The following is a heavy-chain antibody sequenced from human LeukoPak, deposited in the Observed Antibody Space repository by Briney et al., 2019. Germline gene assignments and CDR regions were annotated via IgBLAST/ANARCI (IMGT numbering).Heavy chain of an antibody. Sequence: SETLSLTCTVSGGSISSSSYYWGWIRQPPGKGLEWIGSIYYSGSTYYNPSLKSRVTIPVDTSKNQFSLKLSSVTAADTAVHYCARQSGPRYRGYSYGTYYYGMDVWGQGTTVTVSS. V-gene: IGHV4-39*01. J-gene: IGHJ6*02. CDR3: ARQSGPRYRGYSYGTYYYGMDV. D-gene: IGHD5-18*01. CDR2: IYYSGST. CDR1: GGSISSSSYY.